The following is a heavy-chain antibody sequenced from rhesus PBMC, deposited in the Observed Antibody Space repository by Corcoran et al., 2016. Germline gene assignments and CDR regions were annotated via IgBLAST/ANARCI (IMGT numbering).Heavy chain of an antibody. CDR2: IGESSGIT. Sequence: QVQLQESGPGLVKPSATLSLTCAVSGHSISRGYGWSWIRQPPGKGLEWIGYIGESSGITNYNPSLKSRVNISKDTSTTQSSLKLSSVTAADTAVYYWARLAAGYGLDSWGQGVVVTVSS. D-gene: IGHD6-31*01. V-gene: IGHV4-127*01. CDR3: ARLAAGYGLDS. CDR1: GHSISRGYG. J-gene: IGHJ6*01.